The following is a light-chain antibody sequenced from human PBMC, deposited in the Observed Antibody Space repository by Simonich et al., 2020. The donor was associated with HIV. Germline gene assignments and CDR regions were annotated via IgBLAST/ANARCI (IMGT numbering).Light chain of an antibody. Sequence: DILMTQSPSSVSASVGDRVTITCRASQDISTWLAWYQQTPGKAPKLLIYAASTLQSGVPSRFSGSGSGTDFTLTISRLQPEDFATYYCQQANTFPRTFGQGTKVEIK. CDR2: AAS. CDR1: QDISTW. V-gene: IGKV1-12*01. CDR3: QQANTFPRT. J-gene: IGKJ1*01.